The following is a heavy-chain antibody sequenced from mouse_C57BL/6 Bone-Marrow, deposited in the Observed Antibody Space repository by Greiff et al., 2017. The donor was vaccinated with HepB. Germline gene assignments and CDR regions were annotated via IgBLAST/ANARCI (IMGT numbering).Heavy chain of an antibody. V-gene: IGHV1-81*01. CDR3: SVYYYGSSYVWFAY. J-gene: IGHJ3*01. CDR2: IYPRSGNT. CDR1: GYTFTSYG. Sequence: VQLQQSGAELARPGASVKLSCKASGYTFTSYGISWVKQRTGQGLEWIGEIYPRSGNTYYNEKFKGKATLTADKSSSTAYMELRSLTSEDSAVYFCSVYYYGSSYVWFAYWGQGTLVTVSA. D-gene: IGHD1-1*01.